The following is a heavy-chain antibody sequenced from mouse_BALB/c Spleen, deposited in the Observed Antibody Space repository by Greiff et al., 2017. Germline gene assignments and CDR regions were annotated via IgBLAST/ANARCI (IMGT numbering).Heavy chain of an antibody. J-gene: IGHJ2*01. CDR3: ARGITHYLDY. Sequence: VQLQQSGPELVKPGASVKISCKASGYSFTGYFMNWVMQSHGKSLEWIGRINPYNGDTSYNQKFKGKATLTVDKSSSTAHMELRSLASEDSAVYYCARGITHYLDYWGQGTTLTVSS. D-gene: IGHD2-4*01. V-gene: IGHV1-20*02. CDR2: INPYNGDT. CDR1: GYSFTGYF.